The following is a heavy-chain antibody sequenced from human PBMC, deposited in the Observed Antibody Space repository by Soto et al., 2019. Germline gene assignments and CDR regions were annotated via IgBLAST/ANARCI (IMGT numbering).Heavy chain of an antibody. D-gene: IGHD2-21*02. V-gene: IGHV3-48*02. Sequence: EVQLLESGGGLVQAGGSLRLSCAASGFTFRLYVMSWVRQAPGKGLEWVSGITGSGDSIYYADSVKGRFTVSRDNAKNSLFLHMNSLRDDDTAVYYCARLPKGSMVTSWGQGTLVTVSS. CDR3: ARLPKGSMVTS. CDR1: GFTFRLYV. J-gene: IGHJ4*02. CDR2: ITGSGDSI.